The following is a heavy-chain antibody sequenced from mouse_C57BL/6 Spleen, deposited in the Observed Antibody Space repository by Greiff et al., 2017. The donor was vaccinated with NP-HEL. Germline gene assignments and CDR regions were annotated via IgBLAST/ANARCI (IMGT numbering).Heavy chain of an antibody. CDR3: ARSLMVKYYFDY. V-gene: IGHV1-55*01. J-gene: IGHJ2*01. D-gene: IGHD2-3*01. Sequence: QVQLQQSGAELVKPGASVKMSCKASGYTFTSYWITWVKQRPGQGLEWIGDIYPGSGSTNYNEKFKSKATLTVDTSSSTAYMQLSSLTSEDSAVYYCARSLMVKYYFDYWGQGTTLTVSS. CDR2: IYPGSGST. CDR1: GYTFTSYW.